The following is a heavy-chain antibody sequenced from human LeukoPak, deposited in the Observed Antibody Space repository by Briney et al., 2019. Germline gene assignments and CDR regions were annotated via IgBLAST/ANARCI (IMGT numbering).Heavy chain of an antibody. CDR2: ISGSGGST. J-gene: IGHJ6*03. V-gene: IGHV3-23*01. Sequence: GGSLRLSCAASGFSFNTYGMNWVRQAPGKGLEWVSAISGSGGSTYYADSVKGRFTISRDNSKNTLYLQMNSLRAEDTAVYYCAKFACSGGSCRYYYYMDVWGKGTTVTVSS. CDR3: AKFACSGGSCRYYYYMDV. D-gene: IGHD2-15*01. CDR1: GFSFNTYG.